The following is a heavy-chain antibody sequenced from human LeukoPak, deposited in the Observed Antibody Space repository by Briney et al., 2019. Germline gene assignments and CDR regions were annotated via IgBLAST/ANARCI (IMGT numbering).Heavy chain of an antibody. CDR3: VSLTTVTRPYYFDY. Sequence: ASVKVSCKASGGTFSSYAISWVRQAPGQGLEWMGRIIPILGIANYAQKFQGRVTITADKSTSTAYMELSSLRSEDTAVYYCVSLTTVTRPYYFDYWGQGTLVTVSS. V-gene: IGHV1-69*04. J-gene: IGHJ4*02. D-gene: IGHD4-17*01. CDR1: GGTFSSYA. CDR2: IIPILGIA.